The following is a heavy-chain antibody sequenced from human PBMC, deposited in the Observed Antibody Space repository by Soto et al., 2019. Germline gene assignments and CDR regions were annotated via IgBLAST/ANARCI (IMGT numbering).Heavy chain of an antibody. V-gene: IGHV4-39*01. CDR3: ARLPSRHLVDY. Sequence: SETLSLTCTVSGSSINSSGYYWGWIRQPPGKGLEWIGSMFYGVSTYYNPSLKSRVTVSVDTSKNQFSLNLRSLTAADTAVYYCARLPSRHLVDYWGQGTLVTVSS. CDR1: GSSINSSGYY. D-gene: IGHD3-3*02. CDR2: MFYGVST. J-gene: IGHJ4*02.